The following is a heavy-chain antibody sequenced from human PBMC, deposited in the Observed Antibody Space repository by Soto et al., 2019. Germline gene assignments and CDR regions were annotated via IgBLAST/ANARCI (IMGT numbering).Heavy chain of an antibody. V-gene: IGHV5-10-1*01. CDR2: IDPSDSYT. CDR1: GYSFTSYW. D-gene: IGHD3-16*02. CDR3: ARSKYRGNYYYYYGMDV. Sequence: GDFLKISCKGSGYSFTSYWISWVRQMPGKGLEWMGRIDPSDSYTNYSPSFQGHVTISADKSISTAYLQWSSLKASDTAMYYCARSKYRGNYYYYYGMDVWGQGTTVTVYS. J-gene: IGHJ6*02.